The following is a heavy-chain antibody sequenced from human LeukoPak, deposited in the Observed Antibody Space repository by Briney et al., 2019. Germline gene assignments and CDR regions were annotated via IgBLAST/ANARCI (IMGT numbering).Heavy chain of an antibody. CDR2: ISYDESNK. CDR3: ARAIWCGGDCYSGWFDP. D-gene: IGHD2-21*02. V-gene: IGHV3-30*19. CDR1: GFTFSSDG. Sequence: GGSLRLSCAASGFTFSSDGMHWGRQAPGKGLEWVALISYDESNKYYADSVKGRFTISRDTSKNTLYLQMNSLRAEDTAVYYCARAIWCGGDCYSGWFDPWGQGTLVTVSS. J-gene: IGHJ5*02.